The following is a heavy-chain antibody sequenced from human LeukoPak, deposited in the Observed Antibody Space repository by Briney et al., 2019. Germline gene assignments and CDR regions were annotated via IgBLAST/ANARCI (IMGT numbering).Heavy chain of an antibody. D-gene: IGHD6-19*01. V-gene: IGHV3-7*04. CDR2: IKQDGSEK. CDR1: GFTFSSYW. J-gene: IGHJ4*02. Sequence: PGGSLRLSCAASGFTFSSYWMSWVRQDPGKGVEWVVDIKQDGSEKYYVDSVKDRFTISRDNAKNSLYLQMNSLRAEDTAVYYCARDSSSGWYDYWGQGTLVTVSS. CDR3: ARDSSSGWYDY.